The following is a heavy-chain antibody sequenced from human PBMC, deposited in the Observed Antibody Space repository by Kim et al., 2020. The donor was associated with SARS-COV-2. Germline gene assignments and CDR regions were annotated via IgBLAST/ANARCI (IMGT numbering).Heavy chain of an antibody. D-gene: IGHD3-22*01. J-gene: IGHJ4*02. CDR1: GGSFSGYY. Sequence: SETLSLTCAVYGGSFSGYYWSWIRQPPGKGLEWIGEINHSGSTNYNPSLKSRVTISVDTSKNQFSLKLSSVTAADTAVYYCARWSTKYYYDSSGYWFDYWGQGTLVTVSS. CDR3: ARWSTKYYYDSSGYWFDY. V-gene: IGHV4-34*01. CDR2: INHSGST.